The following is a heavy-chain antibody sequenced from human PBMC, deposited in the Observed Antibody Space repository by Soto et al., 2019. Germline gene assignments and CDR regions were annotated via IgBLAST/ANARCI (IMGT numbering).Heavy chain of an antibody. CDR2: MNPNSGNT. D-gene: IGHD6-19*01. CDR3: ASSGSGWYLY. V-gene: IGHV1-8*01. J-gene: IGHJ4*02. Sequence: QVQLVQSGAEVKKPGASVKVSCKASGYTFTSYDINWVRQATGQGLEWMGWMNPNSGNTGYAQKFQGRGPMTRNTSLSPASLELSSLRSEDTAVYYCASSGSGWYLYWGQGTLVTVSS. CDR1: GYTFTSYD.